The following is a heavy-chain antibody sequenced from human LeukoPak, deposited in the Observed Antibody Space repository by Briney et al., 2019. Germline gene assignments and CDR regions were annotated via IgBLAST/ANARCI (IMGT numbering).Heavy chain of an antibody. CDR1: GGSTSSYY. J-gene: IGHJ4*02. CDR3: ARCLYSSRADFEY. Sequence: KSSAPLSLTCTAAGGSTSSYYCSWIRQPPAGGVEWSVYIYYTGGTSYNPSLQSRVTISADKSTNNSSLPLNSVTSADTAVYYCARCLYSSRADFEYWGQGSLVTVSS. CDR2: IYYTGGT. V-gene: IGHV4-59*12. D-gene: IGHD6-13*01.